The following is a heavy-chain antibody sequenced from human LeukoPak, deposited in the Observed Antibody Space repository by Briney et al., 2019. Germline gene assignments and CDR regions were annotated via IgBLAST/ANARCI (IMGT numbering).Heavy chain of an antibody. CDR2: IYTSGST. D-gene: IGHD3-16*01. Sequence: SETLSLTCTVSGGSISSYYWSWIRQPPGKGLEWIGYIYTSGSTNYNPSLKSRVTISVDTSKNQFSLKLSSVTAADTAVYYCARGGRRGMSSFYYYYYYMDVWGKGTTVTVSS. J-gene: IGHJ6*03. CDR1: GGSISSYY. CDR3: ARGGRRGMSSFYYYYYYMDV. V-gene: IGHV4-4*09.